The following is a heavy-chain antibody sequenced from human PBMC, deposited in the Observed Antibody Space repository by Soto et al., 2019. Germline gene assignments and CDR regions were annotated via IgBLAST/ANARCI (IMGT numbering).Heavy chain of an antibody. V-gene: IGHV3-23*01. J-gene: IGHJ4*02. CDR3: AKFGASGSYFQFAY. D-gene: IGHD3-10*01. Sequence: HPGGSLRLSCAASGFPFINFAMSWVRQSPGKGLEWVSAISGTGSRTWYADSVRGRFTVSRDNSKNTLYLQMNSLRDEDTAVYYCAKFGASGSYFQFAYWGPGTLVTVSS. CDR2: ISGTGSRT. CDR1: GFPFINFA.